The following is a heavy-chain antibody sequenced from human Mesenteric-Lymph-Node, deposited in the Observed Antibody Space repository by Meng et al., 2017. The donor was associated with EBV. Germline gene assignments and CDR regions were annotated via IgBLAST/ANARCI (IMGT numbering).Heavy chain of an antibody. CDR2: IYGGYTT. CDR1: GLTVSGNY. D-gene: IGHD5-12*01. Sequence: VQLVWSGGDLIQPGESLRLSCAASGLTVSGNYMNWVRQAPGKGLEWVSVIYGGYTTYYADSVKGRFTISRDDSKNTVYLQMNSLRVDDTAVYYCAREPNSGYGLDSWGQGTLVTVSS. CDR3: AREPNSGYGLDS. V-gene: IGHV3-53*01. J-gene: IGHJ4*02.